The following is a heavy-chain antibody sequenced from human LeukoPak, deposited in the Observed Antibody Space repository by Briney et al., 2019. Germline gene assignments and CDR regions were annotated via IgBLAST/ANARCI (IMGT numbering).Heavy chain of an antibody. V-gene: IGHV3-23*01. CDR1: GFTFSNYA. CDR3: AKGPQGD. J-gene: IGHJ4*02. Sequence: GGSLSLSCAASGFTFSNYAMNWVRQAPGKGLEWVSAIDSGGGTYYADSVKGRFTISRDNSKNTLYLQLSSLRAEDTAVYYCAKGPQGDWGQGALVTVSS. CDR2: IDSGGGT. D-gene: IGHD3-16*01.